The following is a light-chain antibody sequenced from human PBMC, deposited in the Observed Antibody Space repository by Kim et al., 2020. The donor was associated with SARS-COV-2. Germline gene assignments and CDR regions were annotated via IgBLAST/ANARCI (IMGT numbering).Light chain of an antibody. CDR3: NSRDSNDNVV. CDR2: GKN. CDR1: RLRSDD. V-gene: IGLV3-19*01. Sequence: ALAQTVRITCKGDRLRSDDATWYQHKPGKAPILVIYGKNNRPSGIPDRFSGASSGNTASLTIIGTQAGDEADYYCNSRDSNDNVVFGGGTQLTVL. J-gene: IGLJ2*01.